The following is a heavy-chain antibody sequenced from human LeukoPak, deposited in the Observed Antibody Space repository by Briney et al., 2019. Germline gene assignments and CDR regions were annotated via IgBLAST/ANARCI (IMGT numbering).Heavy chain of an antibody. Sequence: SETLSLTCTVSGGSISSSSCYWGWIRQPPGKGLEWIGSIYYSGSTYYNPSLKSRVTISVDTSKNQFSLKLSSVTAADTAVYYCALIVVVTSNHLWFDPWGQGTLVTVSS. V-gene: IGHV4-39*07. CDR1: GGSISSSSCY. CDR3: ALIVVVTSNHLWFDP. D-gene: IGHD3-22*01. CDR2: IYYSGST. J-gene: IGHJ5*02.